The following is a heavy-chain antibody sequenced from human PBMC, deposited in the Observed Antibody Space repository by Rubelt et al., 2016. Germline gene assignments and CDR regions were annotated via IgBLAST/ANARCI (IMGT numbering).Heavy chain of an antibody. Sequence: GLEWIGVINPQTEHRGSAETFDARVTFTRDMSTRTVYMEVTSLRSDDTAVYYCARDVAVADREDYFGLWGQGTPITVSA. D-gene: IGHD6-19*01. CDR3: ARDVAVADREDYFGL. J-gene: IGHJ4*02. CDR2: INPQTEHR. V-gene: IGHV1-46*01.